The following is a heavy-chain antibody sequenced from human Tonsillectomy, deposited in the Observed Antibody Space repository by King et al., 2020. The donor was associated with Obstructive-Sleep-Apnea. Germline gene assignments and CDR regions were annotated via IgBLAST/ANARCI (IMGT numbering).Heavy chain of an antibody. V-gene: IGHV3-30-3*01. Sequence: VQLVESGGGVVQPERSLRLSCAASGFTFSGHAVQRVRQAPGKGLEWGAVISYDGSNKYYAESVKGRFTISRDNPKNTLYLQVNSLRPVDTAVYYCARENYGDFNLDYWGQGTLVTVSS. CDR1: GFTFSGHA. J-gene: IGHJ4*02. CDR2: ISYDGSNK. D-gene: IGHD4-17*01. CDR3: ARENYGDFNLDY.